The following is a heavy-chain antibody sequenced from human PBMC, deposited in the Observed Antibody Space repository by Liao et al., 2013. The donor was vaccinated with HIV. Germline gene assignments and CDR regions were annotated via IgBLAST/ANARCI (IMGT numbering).Heavy chain of an antibody. D-gene: IGHD3-22*01. Sequence: QVQLQESGPGLVKPSETLSLTCTVSSDSISGYYWTWIRQPAGKGLDWIGRISGSGSTNYNSSLESRLSISVDTSKNQFSLKLSSVTAADTAIYYCARSRISFDSSGLLDYWGQGTLVTVSS. CDR2: ISGSGST. J-gene: IGHJ4*02. CDR3: ARSRISFDSSGLLDY. CDR1: SDSISGYY. V-gene: IGHV4-4*07.